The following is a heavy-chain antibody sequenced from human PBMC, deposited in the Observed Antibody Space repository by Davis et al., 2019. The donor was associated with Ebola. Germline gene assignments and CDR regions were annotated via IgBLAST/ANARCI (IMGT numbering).Heavy chain of an antibody. CDR1: GFTFSNYG. CDR2: FSSDGANT. D-gene: IGHD3-3*01. Sequence: GGSLRLSCAASGFTFSNYGMSWVRQVPGKGLEWVATFSSDGANTYYADSVKGRFTISRHNSKNTLYLQMNSLRAEDTAVYYCASAYTYYDFWSGYPDRYYGMDVWGQGTTVTVSS. J-gene: IGHJ6*02. CDR3: ASAYTYYDFWSGYPDRYYGMDV. V-gene: IGHV3-23*01.